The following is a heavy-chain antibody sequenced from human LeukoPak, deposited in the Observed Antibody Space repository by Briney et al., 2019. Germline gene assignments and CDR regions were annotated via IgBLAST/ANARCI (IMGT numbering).Heavy chain of an antibody. Sequence: ASVKVSCKASEYTFIGYYIHWVRQAPGQGLEWMGWINPRSGGRNYAQKFQGRVSLTGDTSIKTAYMELSRLTFDDTAVYYCARDIPDGWLDPWGQGTLVTVSS. V-gene: IGHV1-2*02. J-gene: IGHJ5*02. CDR2: INPRSGGR. D-gene: IGHD2-2*01. CDR3: ARDIPDGWLDP. CDR1: EYTFIGYY.